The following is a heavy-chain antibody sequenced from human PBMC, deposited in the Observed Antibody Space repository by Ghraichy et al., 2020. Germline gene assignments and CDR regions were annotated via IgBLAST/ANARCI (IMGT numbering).Heavy chain of an antibody. D-gene: IGHD6-19*01. Sequence: GSLRLSCTVSGGSISSSSYYWGWIRQPPGKGLEWIGSIYYSGSTYYNPSLKSRVTISVDTSKNQFSLKLSSVTAADTAVYYCARGVYSSGWYFDYWGQGTLVTVSS. CDR1: GGSISSSSYY. J-gene: IGHJ4*02. CDR2: IYYSGST. CDR3: ARGVYSSGWYFDY. V-gene: IGHV4-39*01.